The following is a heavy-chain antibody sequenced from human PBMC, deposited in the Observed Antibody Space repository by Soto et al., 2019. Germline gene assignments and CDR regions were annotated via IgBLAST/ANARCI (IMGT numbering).Heavy chain of an antibody. Sequence: GGSLRLPCVASGFTFSSYGMHWVRQAPGKGLEWVAFIWYDGRNENYTDSVKGRFSISRDNSKNTLFLQMNSLRVDDTAVYYCARGTATDGLDSWGQGTLVTVSS. CDR2: IWYDGRNE. CDR1: GFTFSSYG. CDR3: ARGTATDGLDS. D-gene: IGHD2-21*02. V-gene: IGHV3-33*01. J-gene: IGHJ5*01.